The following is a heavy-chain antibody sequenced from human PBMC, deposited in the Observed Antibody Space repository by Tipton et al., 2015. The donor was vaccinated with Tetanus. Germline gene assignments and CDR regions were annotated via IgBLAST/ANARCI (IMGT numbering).Heavy chain of an antibody. CDR2: IHPSGIT. D-gene: IGHD5-24*01. CDR3: GRGTDAYKSGNY. V-gene: IGHV4-34*01. J-gene: IGHJ4*01. CDR1: GGSISNYY. Sequence: TLSLTCTVSGGSISNYYWSWIRQPPGKRLEWIGEIHPSGITDYNPSLKSRVIISVDTSKNQFSLKLSSVTAADSALYFCGRGTDAYKSGNYWGQGTLVTVSS.